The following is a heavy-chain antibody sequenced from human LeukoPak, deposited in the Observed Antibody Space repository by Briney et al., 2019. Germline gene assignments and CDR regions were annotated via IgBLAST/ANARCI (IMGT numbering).Heavy chain of an antibody. CDR2: IRYDGSNK. CDR3: AKVLGQDHDSGAYHNFDY. D-gene: IGHD3-22*01. J-gene: IGHJ4*02. V-gene: IGHV3-30*02. CDR1: GFTFSSYG. Sequence: PGGSLRLSCAASGFTFSSYGMHWVRQAPGKGLEWVAFIRYDGSNKYYADSVKGRFAISRDNSKNTLYLQMNNLRAEDTAVYYCAKVLGQDHDSGAYHNFDYWGQGTQVTVSS.